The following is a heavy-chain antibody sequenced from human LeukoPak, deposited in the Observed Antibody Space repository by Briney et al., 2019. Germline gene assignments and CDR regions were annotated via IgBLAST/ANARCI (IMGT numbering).Heavy chain of an antibody. D-gene: IGHD3-9*01. Sequence: AETLSLTCTVSGGSISSSSYFWVWIPPPPGKGLEGIRSIYYSGSTYYHPSLKSLVTLSGDTSKTQFSLKLSPGAAAATAVYYCARLSARVSYDMLTGYSQTPEHSCDYWGAGKLVTVSS. J-gene: IGHJ4*02. V-gene: IGHV4-39*01. CDR3: ARLSARVSYDMLTGYSQTPEHSCDY. CDR1: GGSISSSSYF. CDR2: IYYSGST.